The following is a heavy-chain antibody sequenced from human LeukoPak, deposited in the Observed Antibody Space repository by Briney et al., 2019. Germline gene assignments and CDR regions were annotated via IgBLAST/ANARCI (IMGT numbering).Heavy chain of an antibody. V-gene: IGHV3-30*02. J-gene: IGHJ4*02. CDR1: GFTFSSYG. CDR3: AKDMEPAAGFFDY. D-gene: IGHD6-13*01. CDR2: IRYDGSNK. Sequence: GGSLRLSCAASGFTFSSYGMHWVRQAPGKGLEWVAFIRYDGSNKYYAGSVKGRFTISRDNSKNTLYLQMNSLRAEDTAVYYCAKDMEPAAGFFDYWGQGTLVTVSS.